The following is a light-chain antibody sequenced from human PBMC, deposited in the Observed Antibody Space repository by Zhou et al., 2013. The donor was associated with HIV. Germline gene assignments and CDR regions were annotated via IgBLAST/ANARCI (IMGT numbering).Light chain of an antibody. CDR3: QQYDTFPYT. CDR2: TTS. V-gene: IGKV1-17*03. CDR1: QGISNN. Sequence: DIQMTQSPSAMSAFVGDRVTITCRASQGISNNLAWFQQKPGKVPKRLIYTTSNLQSGVPSRFSGSGSGTEFSLTISGLQPEDFATYYCQQYDTFPYTFGQGPSWRS. J-gene: IGKJ2*01.